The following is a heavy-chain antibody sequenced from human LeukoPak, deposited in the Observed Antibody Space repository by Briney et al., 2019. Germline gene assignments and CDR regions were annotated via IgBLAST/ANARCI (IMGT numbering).Heavy chain of an antibody. CDR3: ARNYDAWNGRLHTFDY. V-gene: IGHV1-18*01. D-gene: IGHD3-3*01. CDR1: GYTFTRYG. CDR2: ITPYNGYK. Sequence: GASVTVSCQTSGYTFTRYGITWVRQAPGQGLEWMGWITPYNGYKKYAQKFQGRLTLTTDTSTTTASMELNSLTSDDTAVYFCARNYDAWNGRLHTFDYWGQGTLLTVSS. J-gene: IGHJ4*02.